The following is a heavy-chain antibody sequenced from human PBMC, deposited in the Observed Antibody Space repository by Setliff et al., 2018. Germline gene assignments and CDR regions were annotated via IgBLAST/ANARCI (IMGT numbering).Heavy chain of an antibody. D-gene: IGHD3-10*01. CDR2: ISWDGGST. Sequence: PGGSLRLSCAASGFTFDDYGMNWVRQVPGKGPEWVCGISWDGGSTGCADSVKGRFTISRDNAKSSLYLQMNSLRAEDTAVYYCARDLIRGAPNWFDPWGQGTLVTVSS. J-gene: IGHJ5*02. V-gene: IGHV3-20*04. CDR3: ARDLIRGAPNWFDP. CDR1: GFTFDDYG.